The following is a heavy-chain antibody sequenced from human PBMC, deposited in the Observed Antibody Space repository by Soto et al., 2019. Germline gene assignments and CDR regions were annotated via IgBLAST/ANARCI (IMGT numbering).Heavy chain of an antibody. Sequence: QVQLQESGPGLVKPSGTLSLTCAVSGGSISSYNWWSWVRQPPGKGLEWIGEIYHSGSTSYNPSLTRRVTMSVDKSRNQFSLKLTSVTAADTAVYYCARRRRPYCSGGSCYGDYWGQGTLVTVSS. CDR1: GGSISSYNW. V-gene: IGHV4-4*02. CDR3: ARRRRPYCSGGSCYGDY. CDR2: IYHSGST. J-gene: IGHJ4*02. D-gene: IGHD2-15*01.